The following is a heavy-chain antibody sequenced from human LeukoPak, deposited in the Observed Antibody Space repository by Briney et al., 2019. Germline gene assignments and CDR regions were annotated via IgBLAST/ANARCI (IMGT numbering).Heavy chain of an antibody. CDR2: IYHSGST. J-gene: IGHJ4*02. V-gene: IGHV4-4*02. CDR1: GGSISSSNW. D-gene: IGHD2-2*01. Sequence: SETLSLTCAVSGGSISSSNWWSWVRQPPGKGLEWIGEIYHSGSTNYNPSLKSRVTISVDKSKNQFSLKLSSVTAADTAVYYCARERREQLLPPYTRSVTYFDYWGQGTLVTVSS. CDR3: ARERREQLLPPYTRSVTYFDY.